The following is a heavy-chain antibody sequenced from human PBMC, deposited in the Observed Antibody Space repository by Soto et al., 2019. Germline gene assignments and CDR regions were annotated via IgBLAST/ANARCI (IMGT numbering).Heavy chain of an antibody. Sequence: PSETQSLTCTVSGDSIRPYYWTWIRQPPGKGLEWIGYVYYSGSVNYKSSLKSRVTMSVDTSKNQFSLRLNSVTAADTVVYYCARVTYDSFTAYSYYFAYWGQGTLVTVSS. CDR1: GDSIRPYY. CDR2: VYYSGSV. D-gene: IGHD3-9*01. V-gene: IGHV4-59*01. CDR3: ARVTYDSFTAYSYYFAY. J-gene: IGHJ4*02.